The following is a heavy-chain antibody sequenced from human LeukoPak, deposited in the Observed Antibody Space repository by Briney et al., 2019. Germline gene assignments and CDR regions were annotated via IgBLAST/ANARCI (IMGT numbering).Heavy chain of an antibody. CDR1: GFTFSSYA. CDR2: ISYDGSNK. J-gene: IGHJ3*02. D-gene: IGHD6-6*01. Sequence: HPGGSLRLSCAASGFTFSSYAMHWVRQAPGKGLEWVAVISYDGSNKYYPDSVKGRFTISRDNSKNTLYLQMNSLRAEDMALYYCAKVGSSSDAFDIWGQGTMVTVSS. CDR3: AKVGSSSDAFDI. V-gene: IGHV3-30*04.